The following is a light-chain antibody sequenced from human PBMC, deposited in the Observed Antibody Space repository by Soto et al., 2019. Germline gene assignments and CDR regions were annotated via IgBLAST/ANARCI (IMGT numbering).Light chain of an antibody. CDR1: QSVSSSY. J-gene: IGKJ3*01. CDR2: GAS. CDR3: QQYGSSPGS. V-gene: IGKV3-20*01. Sequence: EIVLTQSPGTLSLSPGERATLSCRASQSVSSSYLAWYQQKPGQAPRLLIYGASSRATGSPDRFSGSGSGTDFTLTISRLEPEDFAVYYCQQYGSSPGSFGPGTKVDMK.